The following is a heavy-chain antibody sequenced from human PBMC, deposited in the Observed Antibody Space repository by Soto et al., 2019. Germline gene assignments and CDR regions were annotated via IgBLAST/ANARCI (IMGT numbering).Heavy chain of an antibody. CDR1: GFTFSNFW. V-gene: IGHV3-74*01. CDR3: ARQTGLGATNY. D-gene: IGHD1-26*01. Sequence: GGSLRLSCAGSGFTFSNFWMHWVRQAPGKGLVWVARINTDGSATSHADSAKGRFTISRDNAKSTLYLQMNSLREEDSAMYYCARQTGLGATNYWGRGTLVTVSS. J-gene: IGHJ4*02. CDR2: INTDGSAT.